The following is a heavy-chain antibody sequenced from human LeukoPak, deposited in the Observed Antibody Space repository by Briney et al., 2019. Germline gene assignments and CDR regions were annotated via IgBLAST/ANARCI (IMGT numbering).Heavy chain of an antibody. CDR1: GFTFSSYG. J-gene: IGHJ6*03. D-gene: IGHD3-10*01. Sequence: GGSLRLSCAASGFTFSSYGMHWVRQAPGKWLEWVAFIRYDGSNKYYADSVKGRFTISRDNSKNTLYLQMNSLRAEDTAVYYCAKDWYYYGSGSYRYYYYMDVWGKGTTVTISS. CDR2: IRYDGSNK. CDR3: AKDWYYYGSGSYRYYYYMDV. V-gene: IGHV3-30*02.